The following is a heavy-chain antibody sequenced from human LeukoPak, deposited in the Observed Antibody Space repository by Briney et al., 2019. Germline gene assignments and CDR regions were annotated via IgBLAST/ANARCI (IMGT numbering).Heavy chain of an antibody. CDR3: AKDPRRQYCSGGSCYRWFDP. J-gene: IGHJ5*02. CDR1: GFPFSSYA. CDR2: ISGSGGST. Sequence: GGSLRLSFAASGFPFSSYAMSWGRPAPGKGLGWVSAISGSGGSTYYSDSVKGRFTISRDNSKNTLYLQMNSLRAEDTAVYYCAKDPRRQYCSGGSCYRWFDPWGQGTLVTVSS. V-gene: IGHV3-23*01. D-gene: IGHD2-15*01.